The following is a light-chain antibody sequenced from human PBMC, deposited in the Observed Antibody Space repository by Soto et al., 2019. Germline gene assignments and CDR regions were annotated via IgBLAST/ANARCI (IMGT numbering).Light chain of an antibody. CDR3: HQYDSWT. CDR1: QSCNSIY. CDR2: GAT. J-gene: IGKJ1*01. V-gene: IGKV3-20*01. Sequence: IVLTQSLGTLSLSPGERATLSCRASQSCNSIYLAWYQQKPGQAPRLLIYGATSRATGIPDRFSGSGSGTDFTLTISRLEPEDFAVYYCHQYDSWTFGQGTKVDIK.